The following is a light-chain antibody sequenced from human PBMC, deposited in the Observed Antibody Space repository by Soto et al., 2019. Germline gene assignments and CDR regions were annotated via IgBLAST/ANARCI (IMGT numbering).Light chain of an antibody. Sequence: DIVVTQSPLSLPVTPGEPASISCTSSQSLLHSNGHYYLDWYLQKPGQSPQVLIYSGSNRASGVPERFSGSGSGAHFTLKISRVEAEDVGVYYCMQPLQGRTFGQGTTVEIK. V-gene: IGKV2-28*01. CDR2: SGS. CDR1: QSLLHSNGHYY. CDR3: MQPLQGRT. J-gene: IGKJ1*01.